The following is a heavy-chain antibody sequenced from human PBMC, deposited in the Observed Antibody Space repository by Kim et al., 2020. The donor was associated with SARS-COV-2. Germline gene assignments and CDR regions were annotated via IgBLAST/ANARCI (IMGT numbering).Heavy chain of an antibody. CDR1: GGTFSSYA. D-gene: IGHD4-17*01. J-gene: IGHJ4*02. CDR3: AISEDYGSKRGFGY. CDR2: IIPTLDIA. V-gene: IGHV1-69*04. Sequence: SVKVSCKASGGTFSSYAVSWVRQAPGQGLEWMGRIIPTLDIADYAQKFQGGVTITADKSTSTAYIELNSLRYEDTAIYYCAISEDYGSKRGFGYWGQGTLVTVSS.